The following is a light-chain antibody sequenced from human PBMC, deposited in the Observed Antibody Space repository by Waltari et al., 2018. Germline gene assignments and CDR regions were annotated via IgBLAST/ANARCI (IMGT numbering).Light chain of an antibody. CDR3: QKYSSSPFT. V-gene: IGKV3-20*01. CDR2: GAS. Sequence: VILTQSPATLSLSPGERATLSCRASQSVSTYLAWYQQKPGQAPRLLIYGASSRATVIPDRFSGSGTGTEFTLTISSLEPEDFVVYYCQKYSSSPFTFGPGTRLDIK. J-gene: IGKJ3*01. CDR1: QSVSTY.